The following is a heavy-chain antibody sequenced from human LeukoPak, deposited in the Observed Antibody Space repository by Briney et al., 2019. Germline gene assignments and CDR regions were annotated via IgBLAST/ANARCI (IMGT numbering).Heavy chain of an antibody. CDR2: VKTDGSGT. J-gene: IGHJ4*02. D-gene: IGHD3-3*02. V-gene: IGHV3-74*01. CDR1: GFTFSTYW. CDR3: ARLRVLAASTSGFDY. Sequence: GGSLRLPCAASGFTFSTYWMHWVRQAPGKGLVWVSRVKTDGSGTNYADSVKGRFTISRDNAKNTVYLQMDSLRAEDTAVYYCARLRVLAASTSGFDYWGQGTLVTVSS.